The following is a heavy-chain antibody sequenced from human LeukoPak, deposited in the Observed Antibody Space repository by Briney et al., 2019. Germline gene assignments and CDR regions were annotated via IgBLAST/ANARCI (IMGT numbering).Heavy chain of an antibody. Sequence: GESLKISCEGSGYSFTNYWIGWVRQMPGKGLEWMGIIYPRDSETTYSPSFQGQVTISADKNMNIAYLQWSSLKASDTAMYFCVRQTRCRADSCIDYWGQGTLVTVSS. D-gene: IGHD2-15*01. V-gene: IGHV5-51*01. CDR3: VRQTRCRADSCIDY. CDR2: IYPRDSET. J-gene: IGHJ4*02. CDR1: GYSFTNYW.